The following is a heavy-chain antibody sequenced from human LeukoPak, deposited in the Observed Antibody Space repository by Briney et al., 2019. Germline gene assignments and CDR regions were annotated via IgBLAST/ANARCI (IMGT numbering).Heavy chain of an antibody. D-gene: IGHD6-13*01. CDR1: GFTVSSNY. CDR3: ARGSSWYYFDY. CDR2: IYSGGST. J-gene: IGHJ4*02. Sequence: GGSLRLSCAASGFTVSSNYMSWVRQAPGKGLEWVSVIYSGGSTYYADSVKGRFTISRDNSKNTLYLQMNSLRAEDTAVCYCARGSSWYYFDYWGQGTLVTVSS. V-gene: IGHV3-53*01.